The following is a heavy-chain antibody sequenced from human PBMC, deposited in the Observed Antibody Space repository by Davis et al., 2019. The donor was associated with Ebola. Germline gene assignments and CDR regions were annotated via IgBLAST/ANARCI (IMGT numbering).Heavy chain of an antibody. Sequence: GGSLRLSCAASGFTFSSYSMNWVRQAPGKGLEWVSYISSSSSTIYYADSVKGRFTISRDNAKNSLYLQMNSLRAEDTALYYCAKDIQYSSSWGAFDIWGQGTMVTVSS. V-gene: IGHV3-48*04. CDR2: ISSSSSTI. CDR3: AKDIQYSSSWGAFDI. J-gene: IGHJ3*02. CDR1: GFTFSSYS. D-gene: IGHD6-13*01.